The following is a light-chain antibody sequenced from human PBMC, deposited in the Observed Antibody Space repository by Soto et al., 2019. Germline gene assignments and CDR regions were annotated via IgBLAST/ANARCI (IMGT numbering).Light chain of an antibody. CDR2: DAS. CDR3: QQYNSYSRT. Sequence: DIQMTQSPSTLSASVGDRVTITCRASQSISSWLAWYQQKPGKAPKLLIYDASSLESGVPSRFSGSGSGTEFTLTISRLQSDDFATYYGQQYNSYSRTFGEGTKVEIK. J-gene: IGKJ1*01. V-gene: IGKV1-5*01. CDR1: QSISSW.